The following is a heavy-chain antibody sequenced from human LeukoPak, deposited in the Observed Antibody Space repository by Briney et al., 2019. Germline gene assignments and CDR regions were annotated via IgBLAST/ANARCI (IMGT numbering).Heavy chain of an antibody. CDR2: IYSSGGT. J-gene: IGHJ5*02. V-gene: IGHV4-4*07. Sequence: SETLSLTCTVSDDSISSFYWNWIRQPAGKGLEWIGRIYSSGGTNYNPSLKSRVTMSVDTSKNQVSLKVSSVTAADTAVYYCAREDSLSSWYFDAWGQGTLVTVSS. CDR1: DDSISSFY. CDR3: AREDSLSSWYFDA. D-gene: IGHD6-13*01.